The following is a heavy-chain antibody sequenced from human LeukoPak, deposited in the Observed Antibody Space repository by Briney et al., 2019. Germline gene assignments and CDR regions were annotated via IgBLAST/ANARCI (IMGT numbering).Heavy chain of an antibody. V-gene: IGHV4-39*01. CDR3: ARHRWDYGDEKGFDY. CDR1: GGSISSSSYY. J-gene: IGHJ4*02. D-gene: IGHD4-17*01. Sequence: SETLSLTCTVSGGSISSSSYYWGWIRQPPGKGLEWIGSICYSGSTYYNPSLKSRVTISVDTSKNQFSLKLSSVTAADTAVYYCARHRWDYGDEKGFDYWGQGTLVTVSS. CDR2: ICYSGST.